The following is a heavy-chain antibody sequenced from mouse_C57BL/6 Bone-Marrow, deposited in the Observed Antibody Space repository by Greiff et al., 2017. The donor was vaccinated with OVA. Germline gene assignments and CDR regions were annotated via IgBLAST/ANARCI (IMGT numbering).Heavy chain of an antibody. D-gene: IGHD2-1*01. CDR3: ARGGVYFWYFDV. V-gene: IGHV1-55*01. CDR2: IYPGSGST. CDR1: GYTFTSYW. Sequence: QVHVKQPGAELVKPGASVKMSCKASGYTFTSYWITWVKQRPGQGLEWIGDIYPGSGSTNYNEKFKSKATLTVDTSSSTAYMQLSSLTSEDSAVYYCARGGVYFWYFDVWGTGTTVTVSS. J-gene: IGHJ1*03.